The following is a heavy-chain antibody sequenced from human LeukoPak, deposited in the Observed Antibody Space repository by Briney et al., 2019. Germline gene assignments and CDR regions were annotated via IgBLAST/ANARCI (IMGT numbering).Heavy chain of an antibody. CDR2: ISGSGGST. D-gene: IGHD5-12*01. Sequence: GGSLRLSCAASGFTFSSYAMSWVRQAPGKGLEGVSAISGSGGSTYYADSVKGRFTISRDNSKNTLYLQMNSLRAEDTAVYYCAKESGYDLGETNWFDPWGQGTLVTVSS. V-gene: IGHV3-23*01. CDR3: AKESGYDLGETNWFDP. J-gene: IGHJ5*02. CDR1: GFTFSSYA.